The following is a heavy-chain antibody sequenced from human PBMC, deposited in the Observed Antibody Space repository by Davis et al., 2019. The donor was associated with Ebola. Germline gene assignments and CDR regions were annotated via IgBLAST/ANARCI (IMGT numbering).Heavy chain of an antibody. CDR1: GFTLSSYS. J-gene: IGHJ4*02. Sequence: GESLKISCAASGFTLSSYSMGWVRQAPGKGPEWVSSVTARGDSTYYADSVKGRFPISRDNSNTTVLLQMSSLRAEDTAIYYCARDLGSSTDYWGQGTLVTVSS. V-gene: IGHV3-23*01. CDR3: ARDLGSSTDY. D-gene: IGHD6-6*01. CDR2: VTARGDST.